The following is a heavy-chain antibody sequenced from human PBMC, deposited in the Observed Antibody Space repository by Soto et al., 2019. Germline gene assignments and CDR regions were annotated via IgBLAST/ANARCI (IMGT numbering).Heavy chain of an antibody. CDR3: ARDRFRVVTIFNFDY. V-gene: IGHV3-33*01. J-gene: IGHJ4*02. D-gene: IGHD3-3*01. CDR1: GFTFSSYG. Sequence: QVQLVESGGGVVQPGRSLRLSCAAPGFTFSSYGMHWVRQAPGKGLEWVAVIWYDGSNKYYADSVKGRFTISRDNSKNTLYLQMNSLRAEDTAVYYCARDRFRVVTIFNFDYWGQGTLVTVSS. CDR2: IWYDGSNK.